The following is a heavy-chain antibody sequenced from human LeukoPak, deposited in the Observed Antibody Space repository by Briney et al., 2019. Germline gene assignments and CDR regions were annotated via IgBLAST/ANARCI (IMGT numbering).Heavy chain of an antibody. CDR3: ARDYYDILTGYYSFDY. CDR1: GGSFSGYY. CDR2: INHSGST. D-gene: IGHD3-9*01. Sequence: PSETLSLTCAVNGGSFSGYYWSWIRQPPGKGLEWIGEINHSGSTNYNPSLKSRVTISVDTSKNQFSLKLSSVTAADTAVYYCARDYYDILTGYYSFDYWGQGTLVTVSS. V-gene: IGHV4-34*01. J-gene: IGHJ4*02.